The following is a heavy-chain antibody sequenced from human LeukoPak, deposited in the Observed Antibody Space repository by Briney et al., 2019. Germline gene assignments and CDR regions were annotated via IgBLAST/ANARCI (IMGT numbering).Heavy chain of an antibody. D-gene: IGHD2-15*01. CDR1: GDSFNNFA. J-gene: IGHJ4*02. CDR3: GRKAGDCGGGSCYSIDY. CDR2: VIAISGTT. V-gene: IGHV1-69*05. Sequence: SVKVSCKASGDSFNNFAFSWVRQAPGQGLEWMGGVIAISGTTNYAQRFQGRVTITTDESTNTAYMHLSSLRSEDTAVYYCGRKAGDCGGGSCYSIDYWGQGTLVTVSS.